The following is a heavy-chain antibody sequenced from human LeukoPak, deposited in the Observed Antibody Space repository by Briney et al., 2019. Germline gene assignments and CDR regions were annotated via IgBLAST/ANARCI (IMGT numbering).Heavy chain of an antibody. CDR2: ISAYNGNT. CDR1: GYTFTSYG. D-gene: IGHD3-22*01. V-gene: IGHV1-18*01. CDR3: ARGGLNYYDSSGYYYCDY. J-gene: IGHJ4*02. Sequence: ASVKVSCKAPGYTFTSYGISWVRQAPGQGLEWMGWISAYNGNTNYAQKLQGRVTMTTDTSTSTAYMELRSLRSDDTSVYYCARGGLNYYDSSGYYYCDYWGQGTLVTVSS.